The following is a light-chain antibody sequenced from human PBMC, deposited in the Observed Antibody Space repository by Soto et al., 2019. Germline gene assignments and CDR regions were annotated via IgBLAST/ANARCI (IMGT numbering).Light chain of an antibody. Sequence: ALTQPASVSGSPGQSITIACTGTSSDVGGYDYVSWFQQNPRKAPKLIIFEVSNRPSGVSYRFSGSKSGNTASLAISGLEAEDEATYYCSSYSSSSTLVFGTGTKVTVL. CDR1: SSDVGGYDY. V-gene: IGLV2-14*01. CDR2: EVS. CDR3: SSYSSSSTLV. J-gene: IGLJ1*01.